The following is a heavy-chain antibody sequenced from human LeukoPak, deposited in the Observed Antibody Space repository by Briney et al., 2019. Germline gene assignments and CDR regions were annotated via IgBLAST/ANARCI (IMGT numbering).Heavy chain of an antibody. CDR2: IYHSGST. CDR3: ARGALSQYCSGGSCQSRAYFQH. CDR1: GGSISSGGYS. D-gene: IGHD2-15*01. Sequence: TSETLSLTCAVSGGSISSGGYSWSWIRQPPGTGLEWIGYIYHSGSTYYNPSLKSRVTISVDRSKNQFSLKLSSVTAADTAVYYCARGALSQYCSGGSCQSRAYFQHWGQGTLVTVSS. V-gene: IGHV4-30-2*01. J-gene: IGHJ1*01.